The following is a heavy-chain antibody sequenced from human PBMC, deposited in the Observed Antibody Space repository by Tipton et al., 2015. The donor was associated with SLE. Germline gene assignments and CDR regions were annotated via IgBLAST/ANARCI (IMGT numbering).Heavy chain of an antibody. CDR2: IYYSGST. V-gene: IGHV4-31*03. J-gene: IGHJ4*02. CDR1: GGSISSGGYY. D-gene: IGHD6-13*01. CDR3: ARWSGIAGGYFDY. Sequence: LRLSCTVSGGSISSGGYYWSWIRQHPGKGLEWIGYIYYSGSTYYNPSLKSRVTISVDTSKNQFSLKLSSVTAADTAVYYCARWSGIAGGYFDYWGQGTLVTVSS.